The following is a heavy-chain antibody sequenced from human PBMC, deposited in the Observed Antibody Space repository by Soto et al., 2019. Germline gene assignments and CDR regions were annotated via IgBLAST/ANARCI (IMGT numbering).Heavy chain of an antibody. J-gene: IGHJ6*02. Sequence: SETLSLTCNVSRGSVSSRTYCWSWIRQPPGKGLEWIGYIYNSVITNYNPSLKSRVTISVDTSKNQFSLKLTSVTAADTAVYYCARDIRPHYYGSGSRYGMDVWGQGTTVTVSS. CDR3: ARDIRPHYYGSGSRYGMDV. D-gene: IGHD3-10*01. V-gene: IGHV4-61*01. CDR2: IYNSVIT. CDR1: RGSVSSRTYC.